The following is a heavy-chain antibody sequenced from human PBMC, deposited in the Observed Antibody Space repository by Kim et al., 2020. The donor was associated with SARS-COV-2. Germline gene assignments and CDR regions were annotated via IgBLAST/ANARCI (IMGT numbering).Heavy chain of an antibody. D-gene: IGHD6-13*01. V-gene: IGHV3-7*01. CDR1: GFTFSNYG. CDR2: IKRDGSEK. Sequence: GGSLRLSCAASGFTFSNYGMSWVRQAPGKGLEGVANIKRDGSEKYYVDSVRGRFTISRDNAQNSLFLQMNSLRVEDTAVYYCTSWAAGNYWGPGTLVTVSS. J-gene: IGHJ4*02. CDR3: TSWAAGNY.